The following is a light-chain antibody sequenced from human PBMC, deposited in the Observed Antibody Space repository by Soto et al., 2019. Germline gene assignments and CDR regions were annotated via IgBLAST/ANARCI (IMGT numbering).Light chain of an antibody. J-gene: IGKJ4*01. CDR3: QQYDNWPPIT. V-gene: IGKV3-15*01. CDR1: QSVDSS. CDR2: DAS. Sequence: ILMTQSPATLAXXXXXRAXXXCRASQSVDSSLAWYQQKPGQAPRLLIYDASTRAADIPARFSGSASGTEFILTISSLQSEDFAVYYCQQYDNWPPITFGGGTKVDIK.